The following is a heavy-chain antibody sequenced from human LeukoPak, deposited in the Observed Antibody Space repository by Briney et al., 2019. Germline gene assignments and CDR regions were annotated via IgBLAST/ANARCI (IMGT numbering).Heavy chain of an antibody. CDR1: GCSFSRGW. CDR3: ARDGPPRCAFDI. J-gene: IGHJ3*02. D-gene: IGHD4-17*01. CDR2: INKYCSGK. Sequence: GSLRLSCAASGCSFSRGWKSWVCQAPPPGQGLVGQINKYCSGKYYVDSVRSRFTIIRDNANNTLYLHMNSLRVEDTAVYYCARDGPPRCAFDIWGQGTVVTVSS. V-gene: IGHV3-7*01.